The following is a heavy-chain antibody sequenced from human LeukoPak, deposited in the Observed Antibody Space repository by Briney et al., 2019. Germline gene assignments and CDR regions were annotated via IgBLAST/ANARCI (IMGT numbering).Heavy chain of an antibody. CDR1: GGSISSSSYY. V-gene: IGHV4-39*07. D-gene: IGHD2/OR15-2a*01. CDR2: IYYSGST. J-gene: IGHJ4*02. Sequence: KPSETLSLTCTVSGGSISSSSYYWGWIRQPPGKGLEWIGSIYYSGSTYYNPSLKSRVTISVDTSKNQFSLKLSSVTAADTAVYYCARALLTMANFDYWGQGTLVTVSS. CDR3: ARALLTMANFDY.